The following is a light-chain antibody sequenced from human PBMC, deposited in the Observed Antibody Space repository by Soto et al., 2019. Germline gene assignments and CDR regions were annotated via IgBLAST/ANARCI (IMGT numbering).Light chain of an antibody. J-gene: IGKJ5*01. V-gene: IGKV1-39*01. Sequence: DIQMTQSPSTLSASVVDRVTITCRASQSIRSWLAWYQQKPGKAPKPLIYAASSLQSGVPSRCSGSGSGTDFTLTISSLQPEDFATYYCQQSYSTLLITFGQGTRLEI. CDR3: QQSYSTLLIT. CDR2: AAS. CDR1: QSIRSW.